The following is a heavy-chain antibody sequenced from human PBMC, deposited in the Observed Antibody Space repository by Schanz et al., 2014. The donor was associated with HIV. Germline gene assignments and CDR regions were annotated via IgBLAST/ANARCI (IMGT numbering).Heavy chain of an antibody. V-gene: IGHV3-9*01. J-gene: IGHJ3*02. D-gene: IGHD6-13*01. CDR3: AKGTFLAADGHDAFDI. Sequence: VQLVESGGGVVQPGRSLRLSCAASGFTFDDYAMHWVRQVPGKGLEWVSGITWNSITIDYADSVKGRFTISRDNAKNSLYLQMNSLRPEDTALYYCAKGTFLAADGHDAFDIWGQGTMVTVSS. CDR1: GFTFDDYA. CDR2: ITWNSITI.